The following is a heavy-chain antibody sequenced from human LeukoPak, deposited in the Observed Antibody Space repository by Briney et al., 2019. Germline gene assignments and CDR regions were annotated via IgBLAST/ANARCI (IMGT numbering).Heavy chain of an antibody. J-gene: IGHJ4*02. D-gene: IGHD3-22*01. CDR2: IYYSGST. Sequence: PSETLSLTCTVSGGSISSGGYYWSWIRQHPGKGLEWIGYIYYSGSTYYNPSLKSRVTISVDTSKNQFSLKLSSVTAADTAVYYCARVGPDYYDSKQLPFDYWGQGTLVTVSS. CDR3: ARVGPDYYDSKQLPFDY. V-gene: IGHV4-31*03. CDR1: GGSISSGGYY.